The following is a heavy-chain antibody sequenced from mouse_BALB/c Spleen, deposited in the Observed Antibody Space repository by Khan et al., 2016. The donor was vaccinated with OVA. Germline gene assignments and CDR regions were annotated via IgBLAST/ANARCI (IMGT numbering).Heavy chain of an antibody. Sequence: EVQLQESGPGLVKPSQSLSLTCTVTGYSITSDYSWNWIRQFPGNRLEWMGYISYSGSTSYTQSLKSRISITRDTSMSQFFLQLNSVTAEDTATYYCARGRGYWGQGTLVTVSA. D-gene: IGHD3-3*01. J-gene: IGHJ3*02. CDR2: ISYSGST. V-gene: IGHV3-2*02. CDR1: GYSITSDYS. CDR3: ARGRGY.